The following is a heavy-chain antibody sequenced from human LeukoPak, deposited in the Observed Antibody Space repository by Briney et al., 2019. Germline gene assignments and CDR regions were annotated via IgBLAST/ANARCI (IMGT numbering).Heavy chain of an antibody. CDR1: GFTFSSYS. V-gene: IGHV3-74*01. J-gene: IGHJ4*02. CDR2: IDSDGSST. CDR3: AKGGHYSFFDY. Sequence: GGSLRLSCAASGFTFSSYSMNWVRQAPGKGLVWVSRIDSDGSSTSYADSVKGRFTISRDNSKNTHYLQMSSLRAEDTGIYYCAKGGHYSFFDYWGQGTLVTVSS. D-gene: IGHD4-11*01.